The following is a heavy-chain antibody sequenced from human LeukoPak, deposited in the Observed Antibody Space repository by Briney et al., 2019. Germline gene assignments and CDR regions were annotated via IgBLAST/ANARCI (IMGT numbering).Heavy chain of an antibody. V-gene: IGHV3-9*01. CDR2: ISWNSGSI. CDR1: GFTFDDYA. Sequence: GGSLRLSCAASGFTFDDYAMHWVRQAPGKGLEWVSGISWNSGSIGYADSVKGRFTISRDNAKNTLYLQMNSLRAEDTAVYYCARDGYYYYYMDVWGKGTTVTVSS. CDR3: ARDGYYYYYMDV. J-gene: IGHJ6*03.